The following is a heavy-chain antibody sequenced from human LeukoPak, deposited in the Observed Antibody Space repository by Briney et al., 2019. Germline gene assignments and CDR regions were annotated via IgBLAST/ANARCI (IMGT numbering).Heavy chain of an antibody. CDR3: ARGKMATKRRYFDY. J-gene: IGHJ4*02. D-gene: IGHD5-24*01. CDR2: INHSGST. V-gene: IGHV4-34*01. Sequence: PSETLSLTCAVYGGSFSGYYWSWTRQPPGKGLEWIGEINHSGSTNYNPSLKSRVTISVDTSKNQFSLKLSSVTAADTAVYYCARGKMATKRRYFDYWGQGTLVTVSS. CDR1: GGSFSGYY.